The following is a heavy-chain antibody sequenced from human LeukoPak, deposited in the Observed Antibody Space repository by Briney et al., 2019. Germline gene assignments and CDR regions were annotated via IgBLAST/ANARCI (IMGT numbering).Heavy chain of an antibody. D-gene: IGHD3-16*02. V-gene: IGHV4-61*02. CDR2: IYTSGST. Sequence: PSETLSLTCTGSGGSISSGSYDWSWIRQPAGKGLEWIGRIYTSGSTNYNPSLKSRVTISVDTSKNQYSLKLSSVTAADTAVYYCARFSYDYVLVSYLQEPDYWGQGTLVTVCS. CDR1: GGSISSGSYD. CDR3: ARFSYDYVLVSYLQEPDY. J-gene: IGHJ4*02.